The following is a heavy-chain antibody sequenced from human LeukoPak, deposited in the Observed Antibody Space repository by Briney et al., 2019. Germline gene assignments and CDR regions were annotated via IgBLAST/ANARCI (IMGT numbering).Heavy chain of an antibody. J-gene: IGHJ3*02. Sequence: PGGSLRLSCAASGFTFSSYWMNWVRQAPGKGLVWVSRIASDGSSTTYADSVKGRFSISRDNAKNTLYLQMNSLRVEDTAMYYCARARIIAAAGTLDAFDIWGQGTMVTVSS. CDR1: GFTFSSYW. CDR2: IASDGSST. V-gene: IGHV3-74*01. D-gene: IGHD6-13*01. CDR3: ARARIIAAAGTLDAFDI.